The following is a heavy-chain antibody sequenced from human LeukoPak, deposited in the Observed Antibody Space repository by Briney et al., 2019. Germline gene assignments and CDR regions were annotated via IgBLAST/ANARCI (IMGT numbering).Heavy chain of an antibody. CDR3: ATFGELLLPDY. CDR2: ISNSNSYI. D-gene: IGHD1-26*01. CDR1: GFTFSSYS. V-gene: IGHV3-21*01. Sequence: GGSLRLSCAASGFTFSSYSMNWVRQAPGKGLEWVSSISNSNSYIYYADSVKGRFTISRDNAKNSLYLQMNSLRAEDTAVYYCATFGELLLPDYWGQGTAVTVSS. J-gene: IGHJ4*02.